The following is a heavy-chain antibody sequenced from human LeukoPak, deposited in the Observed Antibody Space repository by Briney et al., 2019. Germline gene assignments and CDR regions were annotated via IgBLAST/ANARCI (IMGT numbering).Heavy chain of an antibody. D-gene: IGHD3-3*01. J-gene: IGHJ3*02. V-gene: IGHV4-34*01. CDR3: VRRASDFWSAYQGSSAFDI. CDR2: INHSEST. CDR1: GGSFSDYY. Sequence: SETLSLTCAVYGGSFSDYYWSWIRQPPGKGLEWIGEINHSESTNYNPSLKSRVTISVDTSKNQFSLKLSSVTAADTAVYYCVRRASDFWSAYQGSSAFDIWGQGTMVTVSS.